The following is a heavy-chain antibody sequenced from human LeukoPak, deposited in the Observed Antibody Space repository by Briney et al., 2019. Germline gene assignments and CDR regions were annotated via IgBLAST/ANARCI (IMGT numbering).Heavy chain of an antibody. V-gene: IGHV4-34*01. Sequence: SETLSLTCAVYGGSFSGYYWSWIRQPPGKGLEWIGEINHSGSTNYNPSLKSRVTISVDTSKNQFSLKLSSVTAADTAVYYCASRDTAMAVDYWGQGTLVTVSS. CDR1: GGSFSGYY. J-gene: IGHJ4*02. D-gene: IGHD5-18*01. CDR3: ASRDTAMAVDY. CDR2: INHSGST.